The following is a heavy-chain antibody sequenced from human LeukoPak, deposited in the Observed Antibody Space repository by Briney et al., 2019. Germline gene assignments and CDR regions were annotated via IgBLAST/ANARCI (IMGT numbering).Heavy chain of an antibody. D-gene: IGHD3-10*01. Sequence: SETPSLTCTVSGGSISSYYWSWIRQPPGKGLEWIGYIYYSGSTNYNPSLKSRVTISVDTSKNQFSLKLSSVTAADTAVYYCARGDYSGYYFDYWGQGTLVTVSS. V-gene: IGHV4-59*01. CDR1: GGSISSYY. CDR3: ARGDYSGYYFDY. J-gene: IGHJ4*02. CDR2: IYYSGST.